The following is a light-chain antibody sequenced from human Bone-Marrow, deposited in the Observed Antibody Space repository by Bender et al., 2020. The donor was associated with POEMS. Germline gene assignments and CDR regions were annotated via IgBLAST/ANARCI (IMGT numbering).Light chain of an antibody. CDR1: SSDVGGYNY. Sequence: QSALTQPPSASGSPGQSVTISCTGTSSDVGGYNYVSWYQQHPGKVPKLMIYEVSQRPSGVPDRFSGSKSGTSASLAITGLQAEDEGDYYCQSYDNSLGGWVFGGGTKLTVL. CDR3: QSYDNSLGGWV. J-gene: IGLJ3*02. CDR2: EVS. V-gene: IGLV2-8*01.